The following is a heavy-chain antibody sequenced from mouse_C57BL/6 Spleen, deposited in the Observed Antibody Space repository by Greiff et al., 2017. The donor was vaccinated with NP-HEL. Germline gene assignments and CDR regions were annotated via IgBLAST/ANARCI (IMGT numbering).Heavy chain of an antibody. Sequence: VQLQQSGPGLVKPSQSLSLTCSVTGYSITSGYYWNWIRQFPGNKLEWMGYISYDGSNNYNPSLKNRISITRDTSKNQFFLKLNSVTTEDTATYYCARDDYYGSSYVWFAYWGQGTLVTVSA. V-gene: IGHV3-6*01. D-gene: IGHD1-1*01. CDR1: GYSITSGYY. CDR3: ARDDYYGSSYVWFAY. CDR2: ISYDGSN. J-gene: IGHJ3*01.